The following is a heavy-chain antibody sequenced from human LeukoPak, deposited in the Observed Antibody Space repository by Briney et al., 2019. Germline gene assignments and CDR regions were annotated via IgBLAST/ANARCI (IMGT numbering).Heavy chain of an antibody. CDR1: NGSISSYY. Sequence: PSETLSLTCTVSNGSISSYYWTWIRQPPGKELEWIGYIYYSGSTNYSPSLESRVTISVDTSKNLFFLRLSSVTAADTAMYYCARVSYTYGPHDYWGQGTLVTVSS. CDR3: ARVSYTYGPHDY. CDR2: IYYSGST. D-gene: IGHD2-8*01. J-gene: IGHJ4*02. V-gene: IGHV4-59*01.